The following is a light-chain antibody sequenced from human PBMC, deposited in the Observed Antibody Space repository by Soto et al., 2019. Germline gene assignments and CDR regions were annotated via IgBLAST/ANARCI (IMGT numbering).Light chain of an antibody. J-gene: IGLJ2*01. CDR1: SSDFGGYNY. Sequence: QSALTQPASVSGSPGQSITISCTGTSSDFGGYNYVSWYQQHPGKAPKLMIYDVSNRPSGVSNRFSGSKSGNTASLTISGLQDEDEADYYCSSYTSSSSLVFGGGTKLTVL. CDR3: SSYTSSSSLV. CDR2: DVS. V-gene: IGLV2-14*01.